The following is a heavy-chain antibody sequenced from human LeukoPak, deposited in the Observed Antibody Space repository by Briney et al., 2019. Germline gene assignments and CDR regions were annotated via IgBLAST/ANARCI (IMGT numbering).Heavy chain of an antibody. J-gene: IGHJ6*02. V-gene: IGHV3-48*04. CDR1: GFTFSSYS. Sequence: GGSLRLSCAASGFTFSSYSMNWVRQAPGKGLEWVSYISSSSSTIYYADSVKGRFTISRDNAKNPLYLQMNSLRAEDTAVYYCARGRTLGGMDVWGQGTTVTVSS. D-gene: IGHD1-14*01. CDR2: ISSSSSTI. CDR3: ARGRTLGGMDV.